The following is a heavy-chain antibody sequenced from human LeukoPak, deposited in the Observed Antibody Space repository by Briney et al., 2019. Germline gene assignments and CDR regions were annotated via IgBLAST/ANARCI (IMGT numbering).Heavy chain of an antibody. D-gene: IGHD3-10*01. V-gene: IGHV3-48*03. CDR2: ISSSGSTI. Sequence: GGSLRLSCAASGFTFSSYEMNWVRQAPGKGLEGVSYISSSGSTIYYADSVKGRFTISRDNAKNSLYLQMNSLRAEDTAVYYCAREGGLGSGSYYNVFDYWGQGTLVTASS. CDR3: AREGGLGSGSYYNVFDY. CDR1: GFTFSSYE. J-gene: IGHJ4*02.